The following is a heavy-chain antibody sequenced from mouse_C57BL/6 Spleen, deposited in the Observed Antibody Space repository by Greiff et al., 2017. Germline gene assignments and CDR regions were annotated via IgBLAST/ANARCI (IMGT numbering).Heavy chain of an antibody. V-gene: IGHV1-63*01. Sequence: QVQLKESGAELVRPGTSVKMSCKASGYTFTNYWIGWAKQRPGHGLEWIGDIYPGGGYTNYNEKFKGKATLTADKSSSTAYMQFSSLTSEDSAIYYCARRDYGSTQFAYWGQGTLVTVSA. D-gene: IGHD1-1*01. CDR3: ARRDYGSTQFAY. CDR1: GYTFTNYW. CDR2: IYPGGGYT. J-gene: IGHJ3*01.